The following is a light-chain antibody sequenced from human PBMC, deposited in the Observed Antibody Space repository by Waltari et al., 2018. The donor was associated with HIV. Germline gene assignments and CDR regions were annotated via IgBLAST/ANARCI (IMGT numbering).Light chain of an antibody. V-gene: IGKV3-11*01. J-gene: IGKJ4*01. CDR3: QRRDNWPLT. Sequence: EIVLTQPPATLSLSPGERATLSCRASQSVSSYLAWYQQKPGQAPRLLIYDASNRAAGIPARFSGSGSGTDFILTISSLEPEDFALYYCQRRDNWPLTFGGGTKVEIK. CDR1: QSVSSY. CDR2: DAS.